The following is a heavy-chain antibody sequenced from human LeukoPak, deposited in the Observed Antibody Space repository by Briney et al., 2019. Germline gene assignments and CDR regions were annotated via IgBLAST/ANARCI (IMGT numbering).Heavy chain of an antibody. D-gene: IGHD1-26*01. CDR1: GFTFSSYP. CDR2: LSSDGVNK. V-gene: IGHV3-30-3*01. J-gene: IGHJ4*02. CDR3: AKEEGELLFDY. Sequence: GGSLRLSCAASGFTFSSYPMHWVRQTPGKGLEWVAILSSDGVNKRYADSVKGRFTISRDNSKNTLYLQMNSLRAEDTAVYYCAKEEGELLFDYWGQGTLVTVSS.